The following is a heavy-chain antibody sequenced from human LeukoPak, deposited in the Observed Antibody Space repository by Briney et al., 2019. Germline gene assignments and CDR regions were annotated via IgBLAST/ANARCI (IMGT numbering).Heavy chain of an antibody. V-gene: IGHV1-46*01. CDR3: ARGDCSSTSCYMLWFDP. CDR2: INPSGGST. D-gene: IGHD2-2*02. CDR1: GYTFTSYY. Sequence: GASVKVSCKASGYTFTSYYMHWVRQAPGQGLEWMGIINPSGGSTSYAQKFQGRVTMTRDMSTSTVYTELSSLRSEDTAVYYCARGDCSSTSCYMLWFDPWGQGTLVTVSS. J-gene: IGHJ5*02.